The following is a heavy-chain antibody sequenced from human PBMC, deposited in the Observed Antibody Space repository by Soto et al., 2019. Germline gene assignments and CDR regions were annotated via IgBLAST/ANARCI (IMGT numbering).Heavy chain of an antibody. J-gene: IGHJ4*02. V-gene: IGHV4-59*08. CDR3: ARSGGLQHIDY. Sequence: PSETLSLSWTVAGGSISSYDGSWIRQPPGKGLEWIGYIYYSGSTNYNPSLKSRVTISVDTSKNQFSLKLSSVTAADTAVHYCARSGGLQHIDYWGQGTLVTVSS. CDR1: GGSISSYD. D-gene: IGHD4-4*01. CDR2: IYYSGST.